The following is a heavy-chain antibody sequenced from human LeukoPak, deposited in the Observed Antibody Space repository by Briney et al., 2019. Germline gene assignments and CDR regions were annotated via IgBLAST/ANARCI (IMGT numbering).Heavy chain of an antibody. V-gene: IGHV1-18*01. CDR2: ISAYNGKT. CDR3: ARVSLDAFDI. J-gene: IGHJ3*02. Sequence: ASVTVSCKASGYTFTIYGICWGRPAPGQGLGWMGWISAYNGKTNYAQKLQGRVNMTTDTSTGTPYMGLRSLRSDGTAVYYCARVSLDAFDIWGQGTMVTVSS. CDR1: GYTFTIYG.